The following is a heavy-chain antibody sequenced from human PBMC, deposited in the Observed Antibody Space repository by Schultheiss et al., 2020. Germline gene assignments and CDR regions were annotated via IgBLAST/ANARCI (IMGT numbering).Heavy chain of an antibody. CDR1: GGSISSYY. V-gene: IGHV4-59*01. CDR2: IYYSGST. J-gene: IGHJ6*02. CDR3: ARDGGGYSYGRHYGMDV. Sequence: SETLSLTCTVSGGSISSYYWSWIRQPPGKGLEWIGYIYYSGSTNYNPSLKSRVTISVDTSKNQFSLKLSSVTAADTAVYYCARDGGGYSYGRHYGMDVWGQGTTVTVSS. D-gene: IGHD5-18*01.